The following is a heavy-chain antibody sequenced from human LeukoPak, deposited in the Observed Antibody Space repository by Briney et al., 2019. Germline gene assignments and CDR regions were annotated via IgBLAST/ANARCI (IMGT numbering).Heavy chain of an antibody. CDR2: ISSSSHYT. D-gene: IGHD1-14*01. J-gene: IGHJ4*02. CDR1: GFTFRDRY. CDR3: VTETTEGAKDY. Sequence: GGSLRLSCAAYGFTFRDRYMGWVRQAPGKGLAWVSYISSSSHYTNYGASVRGRFIISRDNARDSLYLQMNSLRVEDTAIYYCVTETTEGAKDYWGQGTLVTVSS. V-gene: IGHV3-11*05.